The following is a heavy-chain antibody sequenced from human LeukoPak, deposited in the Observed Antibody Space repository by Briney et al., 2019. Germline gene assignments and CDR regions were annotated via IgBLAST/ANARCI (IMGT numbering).Heavy chain of an antibody. J-gene: IGHJ4*02. D-gene: IGHD3-3*01. V-gene: IGHV1-8*01. CDR1: GYTFTSYD. Sequence: PLASVKVSCKASGYTFTSYDINWVRQATGQGLEWMGWMNPNSGNTGYAQKFQGRVTMTRNTSISTAYMELSSLRSEDTAVYYCARGQGYSIFWSGYSSHFDYWGQGTLVTVSS. CDR3: ARGQGYSIFWSGYSSHFDY. CDR2: MNPNSGNT.